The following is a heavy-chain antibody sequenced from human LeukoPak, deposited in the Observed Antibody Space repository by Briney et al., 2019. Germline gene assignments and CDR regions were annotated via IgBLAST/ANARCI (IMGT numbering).Heavy chain of an antibody. J-gene: IGHJ1*01. CDR3: ARGDGDRIKGPGIAAAGSRGNGRWPLQH. CDR2: INHSGST. Sequence: SETLSLTCAVYGGSFSGYYWSWIRQPPGKGLEWIGEINHSGSTNYNPSLKSRVTISVDTSKNQFSLKLSSVTAADTAVYYCARGDGDRIKGPGIAAAGSRGNGRWPLQHWGQGTLVTVSS. CDR1: GGSFSGYY. D-gene: IGHD6-13*01. V-gene: IGHV4-34*01.